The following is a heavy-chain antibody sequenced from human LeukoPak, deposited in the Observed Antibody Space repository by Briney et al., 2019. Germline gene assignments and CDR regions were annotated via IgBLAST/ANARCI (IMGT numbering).Heavy chain of an antibody. Sequence: GGSLRLSCAASGFTFSRYWMHWVRQAPGKGLVWVSRINSDGSSTTYADSVKGRFTISRDNAKNTLYLQMNSLRAEDTAVYYCARDWYDNSDAFDIWGQGTMVTVSS. D-gene: IGHD3-9*01. V-gene: IGHV3-74*01. CDR1: GFTFSRYW. J-gene: IGHJ3*02. CDR2: INSDGSST. CDR3: ARDWYDNSDAFDI.